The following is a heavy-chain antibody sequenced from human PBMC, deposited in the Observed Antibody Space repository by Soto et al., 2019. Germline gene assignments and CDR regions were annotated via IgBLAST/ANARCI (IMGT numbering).Heavy chain of an antibody. CDR3: ARTMVGARAGYFDY. D-gene: IGHD1-26*01. CDR1: GGSVSSGGYY. CDR2: IYYSGST. Sequence: QVQLQESGPGLVKPSETLSLTCTVSGGSVSSGGYYWSWIRQPPGKGLEWIGYIYYSGSTNYNPSLKSRVTISVDTSKNQFSLKLSSVTAADTAVYYCARTMVGARAGYFDYWGRGTLVTVSS. V-gene: IGHV4-61*08. J-gene: IGHJ4*02.